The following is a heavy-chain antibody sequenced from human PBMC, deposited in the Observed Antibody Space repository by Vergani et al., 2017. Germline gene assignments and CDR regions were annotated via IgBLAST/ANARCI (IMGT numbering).Heavy chain of an antibody. CDR3: AREGVRGVFDY. D-gene: IGHD3-10*01. CDR2: ISYDGSNK. V-gene: IGHV3-30-3*01. CDR1: GFTFSSYA. J-gene: IGHJ4*02. Sequence: VQLVESGGGVVQPGRSLRLSCAASGFTFSSYAMHWVRQAPGKGLEWVAVISYDGSNKYYADSVKGRFTISRDNSKNTLYLQMNSLRAEDTAVYYCAREGVRGVFDYWGQGTLVTVSS.